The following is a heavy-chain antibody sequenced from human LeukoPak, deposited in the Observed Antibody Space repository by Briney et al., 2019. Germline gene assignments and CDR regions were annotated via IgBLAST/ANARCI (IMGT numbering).Heavy chain of an antibody. CDR3: ATDSLHYSDWIDY. CDR1: GIVFSSYT. V-gene: IGHV3-21*01. D-gene: IGHD4-11*01. CDR2: ITGTSSST. J-gene: IGHJ4*02. Sequence: GGSLRLSCEGRGIVFSSYTMNWVRQGPGKGLEWVADITGTSSSTHYADSVKGRFTISRDSAKNSVYLEMESVKAEDTAVYYCATDSLHYSDWIDYWGQGTLVTVSS.